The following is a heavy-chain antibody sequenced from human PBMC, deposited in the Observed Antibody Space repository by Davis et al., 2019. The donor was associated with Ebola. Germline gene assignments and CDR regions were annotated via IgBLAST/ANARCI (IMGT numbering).Heavy chain of an antibody. Sequence: PGGSLRLSCAASGFTFSSYDMTWVRQAPGKGLEWVSSISSSSTYIYYADSVKGRFTVSRDNAKNSLYLQMNSLRAEDTAVYYCARGAVDPEYWGQGTLVTVSS. D-gene: IGHD5-12*01. V-gene: IGHV3-21*01. CDR2: ISSSSTYI. J-gene: IGHJ4*02. CDR1: GFTFSSYD. CDR3: ARGAVDPEY.